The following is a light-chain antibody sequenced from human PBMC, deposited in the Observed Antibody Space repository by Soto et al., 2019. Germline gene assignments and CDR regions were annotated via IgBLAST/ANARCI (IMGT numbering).Light chain of an antibody. V-gene: IGKV1-6*01. CDR2: AAS. Sequence: AIQMTQSPSSLSASVGDRVTITCRAIQDIRNDLGWYQQKPGKAPNLLIYAASTLQIGVPSRFSGSGYGTDFTPTISSLQPEDFATYYCLQGYNFPHTFGPGTKVDIK. J-gene: IGKJ3*01. CDR1: QDIRND. CDR3: LQGYNFPHT.